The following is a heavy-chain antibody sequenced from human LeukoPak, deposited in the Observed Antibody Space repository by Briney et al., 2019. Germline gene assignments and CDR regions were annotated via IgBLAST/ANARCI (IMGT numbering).Heavy chain of an antibody. V-gene: IGHV4-59*01. CDR2: IYYSGST. J-gene: IGHJ4*02. CDR3: ARHVDTATDFDY. CDR1: GGSISSDY. D-gene: IGHD5-18*01. Sequence: SETLSLTCTVSGGSISSDYWSWIRQPPGKGLEWIGYIYYSGSTNYNPSLKSRVTISVDTSKNQFSLKLSSVTAADTAVYYCARHVDTATDFDYWGQGTLVTVSS.